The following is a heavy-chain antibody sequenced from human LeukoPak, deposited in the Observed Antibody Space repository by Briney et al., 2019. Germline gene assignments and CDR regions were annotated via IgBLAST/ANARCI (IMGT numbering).Heavy chain of an antibody. V-gene: IGHV1-24*01. Sequence: ASVKVSCKVSGFTLTQLAIHWVRQAPGKGLEWMGGFDPEEDETVYAQKFQGRVTMTEDTSTDTAYMELTSLTSEDTAFYYCATDSGYNYYWGQGTLVTPSA. CDR1: GFTLTQLA. J-gene: IGHJ4*02. CDR3: ATDSGYNYY. D-gene: IGHD6-25*01. CDR2: FDPEEDET.